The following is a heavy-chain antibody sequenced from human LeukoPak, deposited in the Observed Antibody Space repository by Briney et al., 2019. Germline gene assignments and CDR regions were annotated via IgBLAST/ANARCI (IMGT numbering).Heavy chain of an antibody. J-gene: IGHJ6*02. V-gene: IGHV3-30*03. CDR3: ARAHTRSAVVAATPRYYYYGMDV. CDR2: ISYDGSNK. Sequence: PGGSLRLSCAASGFTFSSYGMHWVRQAPGKGLEWVAVISYDGSNKYYADSVKGRFTISRDNSKNTLYLQMNSLRAEDTAVYYCARAHTRSAVVAATPRYYYYGMDVWGQGTTVTVSS. D-gene: IGHD2-15*01. CDR1: GFTFSSYG.